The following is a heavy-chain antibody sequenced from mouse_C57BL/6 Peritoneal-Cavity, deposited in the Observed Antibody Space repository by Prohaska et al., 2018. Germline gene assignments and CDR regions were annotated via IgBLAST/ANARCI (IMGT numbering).Heavy chain of an antibody. CDR1: GYTFTDYY. J-gene: IGHJ2*01. D-gene: IGHD1-1*01. CDR2: INPYNGGT. CDR3: ASYYGSSHFDY. V-gene: IGHV1-19*01. Sequence: EVQLQQSGPVLVKPGASVKMSCKASGYTFTDYYMNWVKQSHGKSLEWIGVINPYNGGTSYNQKFKGKATLTVDKATSTAYMELNSLRSEDSAVYYCASYYGSSHFDYWGQGTTLTVSS.